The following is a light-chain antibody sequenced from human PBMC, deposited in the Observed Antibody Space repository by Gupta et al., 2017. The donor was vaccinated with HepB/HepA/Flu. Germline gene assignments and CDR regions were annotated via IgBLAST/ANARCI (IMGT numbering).Light chain of an antibody. CDR3: QLYETSPPGYT. CDR1: QSVSSTY. J-gene: IGKJ5*01. Sequence: EIVLTQSPGSLSLSPGERATLSCRASQSVSSTYLAWYQQKSGQAPRLLFYGASNRATGIPDRFSVGGSGTDFTLTISRLEPEDFAVYDCQLYETSPPGYTFAQGTRLDIK. V-gene: IGKV3-20*01. CDR2: GAS.